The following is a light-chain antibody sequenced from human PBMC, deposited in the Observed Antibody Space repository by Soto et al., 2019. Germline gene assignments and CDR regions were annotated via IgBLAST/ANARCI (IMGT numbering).Light chain of an antibody. Sequence: QAVLTQPASVSGSPGQSITISCTGTSSDVGYYNYVSWYQQHPGKAPKLMISEVSNRPSGVSNRFSGSKSGNTASLTISGLQAEDEADYYCSSYTTSSTYVFGTGTKLTVL. V-gene: IGLV2-14*03. J-gene: IGLJ1*01. CDR3: SSYTTSSTYV. CDR2: EVS. CDR1: SSDVGYYNY.